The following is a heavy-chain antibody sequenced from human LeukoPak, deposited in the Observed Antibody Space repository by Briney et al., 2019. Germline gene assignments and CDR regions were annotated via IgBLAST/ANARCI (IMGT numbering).Heavy chain of an antibody. CDR2: INWNGGST. CDR1: GFTFDDYG. V-gene: IGHV3-20*04. J-gene: IGHJ4*02. CDR3: ARDRAVAATDPYYFDY. Sequence: GGSLRLSCAASGFTFDDYGMSWVRHAPGKGLEWVSGINWNGGSTVYADSVKGRFTISRDNAKNSLYLQMNSLRAEDTALYYCARDRAVAATDPYYFDYWGQGTLVTVSS. D-gene: IGHD2-15*01.